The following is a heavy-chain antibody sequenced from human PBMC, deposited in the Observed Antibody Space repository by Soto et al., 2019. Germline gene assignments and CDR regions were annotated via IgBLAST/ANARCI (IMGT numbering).Heavy chain of an antibody. V-gene: IGHV3-30-3*01. D-gene: IGHD2-21*01. CDR3: ARDLVRRFVY. J-gene: IGHJ4*02. CDR2: ISYDGSNK. Sequence: GGSLRLSCAASGFTFSSYAMHWVRQAPGKGLEWVAVISYDGSNKYYADSVKGRFTISRDNSKNTLYLQMNSLRAEDTAVYYFARDLVRRFVYWGQGTLVTDSS. CDR1: GFTFSSYA.